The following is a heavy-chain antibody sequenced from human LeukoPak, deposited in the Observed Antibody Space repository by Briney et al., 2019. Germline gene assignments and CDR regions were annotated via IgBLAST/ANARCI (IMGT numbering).Heavy chain of an antibody. J-gene: IGHJ4*02. Sequence: PGGSLRLSCLTSGFTFRDYGLGWVRQAPGMGLEWVSLIRSRIYGGAPEYAASVRGRFSVSRDDSESIAYLQMNNLKSEDTAVYYCARGQTVSGAKYYFDFWSPGTLVTVSS. CDR2: IRSRIYGGAP. CDR3: ARGQTVSGAKYYFDF. D-gene: IGHD3-10*01. V-gene: IGHV3-49*04. CDR1: GFTFRDYG.